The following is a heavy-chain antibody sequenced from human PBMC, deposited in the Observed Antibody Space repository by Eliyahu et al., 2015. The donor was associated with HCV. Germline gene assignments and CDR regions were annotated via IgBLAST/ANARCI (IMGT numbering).Heavy chain of an antibody. J-gene: IGHJ4*02. CDR3: ARDEIQLWSS. CDR2: IIPIFGTA. Sequence: QVQLVQSGAXVKKPXSSVXVSCXXXGGTFSXYAXSWVRQAPGQGLEWMGGIIPIFGTANYAQKFQGRVTITADESTSTAYMELSSLRSEDTAVYYCARDEIQLWSSWGQGTLVTVSS. CDR1: GGTFSXYA. V-gene: IGHV1-69*01. D-gene: IGHD5-18*01.